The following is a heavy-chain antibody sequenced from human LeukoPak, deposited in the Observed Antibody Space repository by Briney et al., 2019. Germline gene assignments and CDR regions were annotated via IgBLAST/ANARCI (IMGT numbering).Heavy chain of an antibody. J-gene: IGHJ4*02. CDR2: IYYSGST. D-gene: IGHD3-22*01. CDR3: ARRGYYDSSGYYAH. Sequence: KASETLSLTCTVSGDSIRSSSYYWAWIRQPPGKGLEWIGTIYYSGSTNYNPSLKSRVTISVDTSKNQFSLKLSSVTAADTAVYYCARRGYYDSSGYYAHWGQGTLVTVSS. V-gene: IGHV4-39*07. CDR1: GDSIRSSSYY.